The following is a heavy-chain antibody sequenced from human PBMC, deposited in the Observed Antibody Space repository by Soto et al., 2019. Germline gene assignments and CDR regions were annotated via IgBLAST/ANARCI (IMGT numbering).Heavy chain of an antibody. CDR2: ISAYNGNT. CDR1: GYTFTSYC. J-gene: IGHJ3*02. CDR3: ARAPITMIVVVITTSASDI. D-gene: IGHD3-22*01. V-gene: IGHV1-18*01. Sequence: ASVKVSCNASGYTFTSYCVTWVRQAPGQGLEWMGWISAYNGNTNYAQKLQGRVTMTTDTSTSTAYMELRSLRSDDTAVYYCARAPITMIVVVITTSASDIWGQGTMVTVSS.